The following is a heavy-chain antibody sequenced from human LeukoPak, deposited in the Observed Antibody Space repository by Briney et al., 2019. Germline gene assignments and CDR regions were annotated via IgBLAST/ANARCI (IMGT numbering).Heavy chain of an antibody. V-gene: IGHV4-59*01. J-gene: IGHJ2*01. CDR2: IYYSGST. CDR1: CGSMRSYY. CDR3: ARVPPVLGTKYFDL. Sequence: SETLSLTCTVSCGSMRSYYGTCIRQPPGKGLEWIGYIYYSGSTNYNPSLKSRVTISLDTSKTQFSLTLSSVTAADTAVYYCARVPPVLGTKYFDLWGRGTLVTVPS. D-gene: IGHD1-1*01.